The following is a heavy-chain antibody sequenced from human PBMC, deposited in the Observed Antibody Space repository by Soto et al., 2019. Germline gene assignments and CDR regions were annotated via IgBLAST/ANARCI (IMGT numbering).Heavy chain of an antibody. CDR3: VLCTTTSCYGKFDY. CDR2: IVVGSGNT. Sequence: AASVKVSCKASGFTFSNSAIQWMRQARGERLEWIGWIVVGSGNTNYAQKIQERVTIIRDMSTSTSYMELSSLTSEDTAVYYCVLCTTTSCYGKFDYWGQGTLVTVSS. D-gene: IGHD2-2*01. J-gene: IGHJ4*02. CDR1: GFTFSNSA. V-gene: IGHV1-58*02.